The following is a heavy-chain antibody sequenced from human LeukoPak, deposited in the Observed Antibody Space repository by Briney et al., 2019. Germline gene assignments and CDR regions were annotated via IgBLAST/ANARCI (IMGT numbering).Heavy chain of an antibody. J-gene: IGHJ3*02. V-gene: IGHV1-46*01. CDR1: GYTFTSYY. CDR3: AKNKPLRRYCSSTSCSGDAFDI. Sequence: GASVKVSCKASGYTFTSYYMHWVRQAPGQGLEWMGIINPSGGSTSYAQKFQGRVTMTRDTSTSTVYMELSSLRSEDTAVYYCAKNKPLRRYCSSTSCSGDAFDIWGQGTMVTVSS. CDR2: INPSGGST. D-gene: IGHD2-2*01.